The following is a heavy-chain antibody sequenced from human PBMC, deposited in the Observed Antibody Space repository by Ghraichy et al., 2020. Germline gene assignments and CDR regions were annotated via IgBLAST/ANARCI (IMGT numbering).Heavy chain of an antibody. CDR2: IRYDGSNK. CDR3: ANLPKWLVRSDY. D-gene: IGHD6-19*01. CDR1: GFTFSSYG. V-gene: IGHV3-30*02. Sequence: GGSLRLSCAASGFTFSSYGMHWVRQAPGKGLEWVAFIRYDGSNKYYADSVKGRFTISRDNSKNTLYLQMNSLRAEDTAVYYCANLPKWLVRSDYWGQGTLVTVSS. J-gene: IGHJ4*02.